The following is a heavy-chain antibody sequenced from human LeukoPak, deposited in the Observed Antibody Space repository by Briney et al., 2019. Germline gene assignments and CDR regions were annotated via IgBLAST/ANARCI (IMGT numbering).Heavy chain of an antibody. CDR3: ARGLYCSGGSCYSEDGDY. J-gene: IGHJ4*02. CDR1: GFTFSSYE. CDR2: ISSSGSTI. Sequence: PGGSLRLSCAAFGFTFSSYEMNWVRQAPGKGLEWVSYISSSGSTIYYADSVKGRFTISRDNAKNSLYLQMNSLRAEDTAVYYCARGLYCSGGSCYSEDGDYWGQGTLVTVSS. D-gene: IGHD2-15*01. V-gene: IGHV3-48*03.